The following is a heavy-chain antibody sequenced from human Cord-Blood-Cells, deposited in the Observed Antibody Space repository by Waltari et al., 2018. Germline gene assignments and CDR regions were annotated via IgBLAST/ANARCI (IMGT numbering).Heavy chain of an antibody. V-gene: IGHV4-38-2*02. Sequence: QVQLQESGPGLVKPSETLSLTCTVSGSSISSGYYWGWIRQPPGKGLEWIGSIYHSGSTYYNPSLKSRVTISVDTSKNQFSLKLSSVTAADTAVYYCAESITIFGVGGYYFDYWGQGTLVTVSS. CDR1: GSSISSGYY. J-gene: IGHJ4*02. CDR2: IYHSGST. D-gene: IGHD3-3*01. CDR3: AESITIFGVGGYYFDY.